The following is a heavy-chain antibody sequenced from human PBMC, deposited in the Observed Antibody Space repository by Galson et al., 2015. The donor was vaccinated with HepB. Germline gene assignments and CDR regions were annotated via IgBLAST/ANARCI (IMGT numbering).Heavy chain of an antibody. CDR2: INAGNGNT. V-gene: IGHV1-3*01. Sequence: SVKVSCKASGYTFTSYAMHWVRQAPGQRLEWMGWINAGNGNTKYSQKFQGRVTITRDTSASTAYMELSSLRSEDTAVYYCARGLKVLIGRSSGYYGPYYWGQGTLVTVSS. CDR3: ARGLKVLIGRSSGYYGPYY. J-gene: IGHJ4*02. D-gene: IGHD3-22*01. CDR1: GYTFTSYA.